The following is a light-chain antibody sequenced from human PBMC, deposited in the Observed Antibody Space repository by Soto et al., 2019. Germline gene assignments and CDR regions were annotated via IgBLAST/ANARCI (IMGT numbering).Light chain of an antibody. CDR2: GNT. J-gene: IGLJ2*01. CDR3: QSYDSSLSGVV. V-gene: IGLV1-40*01. CDR1: SSNIGAGFD. Sequence: QSVLTQPPSVSGAPGQRVTIACTGSSSNIGAGFDVHGYQQLPGTAPKLLIYGNTNRPSGVPDRFSGSKSDTSASLAITGLQAEDEADYYCQSYDSSLSGVVFGGGTKVTVL.